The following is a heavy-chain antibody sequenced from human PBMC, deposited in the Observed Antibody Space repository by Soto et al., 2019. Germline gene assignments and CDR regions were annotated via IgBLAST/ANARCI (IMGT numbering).Heavy chain of an antibody. Sequence: GSLRLSCAASGFRFTSSWMSWVRQAPGKGLEWVAHINQNGGQKYYVDSAKGRFTISRDNAKTSLYLQMNSLRVEDTAVFYCVTWADAADEDYFHHWGQGTLVTVSS. J-gene: IGHJ1*01. D-gene: IGHD3-16*01. CDR3: VTWADAADEDYFHH. CDR2: INQNGGQK. V-gene: IGHV3-7*01. CDR1: GFRFTSSW.